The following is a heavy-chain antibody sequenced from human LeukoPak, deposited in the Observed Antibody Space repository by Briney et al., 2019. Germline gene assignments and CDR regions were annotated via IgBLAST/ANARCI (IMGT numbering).Heavy chain of an antibody. D-gene: IGHD3-22*01. Sequence: PSETLSLTCTVSGGSISSHYCSWIRQPPGKGLEWIGYIYYSGSTNYNPSLKSRVTISVDTSKNQFSLKLSSVTAADTAVYCCARAVSGYYDAFDIWGQGTMVTVSS. CDR1: GGSISSHY. J-gene: IGHJ3*02. CDR2: IYYSGST. CDR3: ARAVSGYYDAFDI. V-gene: IGHV4-59*11.